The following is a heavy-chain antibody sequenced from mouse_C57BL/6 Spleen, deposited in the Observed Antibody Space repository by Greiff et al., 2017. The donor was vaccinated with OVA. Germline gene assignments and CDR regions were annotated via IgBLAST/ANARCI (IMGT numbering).Heavy chain of an antibody. Sequence: VQLQQSGPGLVQPSQSLSITCTVSGFSLTSYGVHWVRQSPGKGLEWLGVIWSGGSTDYNAAFISRLSISKDNSKSQVFFKMNSLQADDTAIYYCARNRGDSNWYFDVWGTGTTVTVSS. CDR2: IWSGGST. V-gene: IGHV2-2*01. J-gene: IGHJ1*03. CDR3: ARNRGDSNWYFDV. D-gene: IGHD2-5*01. CDR1: GFSLTSYG.